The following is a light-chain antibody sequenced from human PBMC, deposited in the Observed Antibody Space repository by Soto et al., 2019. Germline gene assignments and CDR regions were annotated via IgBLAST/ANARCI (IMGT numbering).Light chain of an antibody. CDR3: QQRSNWPPIT. J-gene: IGKJ5*01. V-gene: IGKV3D-15*01. CDR2: VAS. Sequence: EIVMTQSPATLSASPGERVTLSCRASQSIRSNLAWYQQRPGQTPRLLIFVASTRATGIPDRFSGSGSGTDFTLTISRLEPEDFAVYYCQQRSNWPPITFGQGARLEIK. CDR1: QSIRSN.